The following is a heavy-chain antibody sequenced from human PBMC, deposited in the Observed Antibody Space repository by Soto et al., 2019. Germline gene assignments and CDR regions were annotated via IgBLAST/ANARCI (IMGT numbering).Heavy chain of an antibody. Sequence: GASVKVSCKASGYTFTAYYMNWVRHAPGQGLEWMGWINPASGDTKYNQKFQGRVTVTRDASISTAYMEVSSLTSDDTALYYCARDRPMDVWGQGTAVTVSS. CDR3: ARDRPMDV. CDR1: GYTFTAYY. J-gene: IGHJ6*02. CDR2: INPASGDT. V-gene: IGHV1-2*02.